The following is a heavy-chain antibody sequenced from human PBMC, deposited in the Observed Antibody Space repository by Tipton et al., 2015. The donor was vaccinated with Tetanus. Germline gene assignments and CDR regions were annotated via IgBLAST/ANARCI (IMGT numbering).Heavy chain of an antibody. Sequence: TLSLTCTVSSGSISSYYWSWIRQPPGKGLEWIGYIYYSGSTNYNPSLKSRVTISVDTSKNQFSLKLSSVTAADTAVYYCARDRDYYGSGSRGMDVWGQGTRVTVSS. V-gene: IGHV4-59*01. CDR2: IYYSGST. J-gene: IGHJ6*02. CDR1: SGSISSYY. D-gene: IGHD3-10*01. CDR3: ARDRDYYGSGSRGMDV.